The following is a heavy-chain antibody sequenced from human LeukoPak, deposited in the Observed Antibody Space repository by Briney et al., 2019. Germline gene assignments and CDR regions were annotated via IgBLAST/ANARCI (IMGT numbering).Heavy chain of an antibody. CDR1: GFTISSNY. CDR2: IYSGGST. D-gene: IGHD3-10*01. J-gene: IGHJ4*02. V-gene: IGHV3-53*01. CDR3: ARSTLWFGADY. Sequence: GGSLRLSCAASGFTISSNYMSWVRQAPGKGLEWVSVIYSGGSTYYADSVKGRFTISRDNSKNTLYLQMNSLRAEDTAVYYCARSTLWFGADYWGQGTLVTVSS.